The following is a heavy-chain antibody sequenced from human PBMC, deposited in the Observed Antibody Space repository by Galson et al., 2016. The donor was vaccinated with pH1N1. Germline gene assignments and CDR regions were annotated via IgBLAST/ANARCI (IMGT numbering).Heavy chain of an antibody. V-gene: IGHV1-69*13. D-gene: IGHD3-10*01. CDR1: GGIFNSHT. Sequence: SVKVSCKASGGIFNSHTISWVRQAPGQGLEWMGRIRTLFGTANYAQNFMGRVTIPADASRGTAYMELTNQTSQDTAVYFCASGGANYYGSDGMGVWGQGTTVTVSS. CDR2: IRTLFGTA. J-gene: IGHJ6*01. CDR3: ASGGANYYGSDGMGV.